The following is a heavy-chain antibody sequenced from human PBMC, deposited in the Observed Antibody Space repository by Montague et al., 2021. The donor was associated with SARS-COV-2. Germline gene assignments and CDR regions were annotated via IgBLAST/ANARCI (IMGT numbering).Heavy chain of an antibody. CDR1: GGSISSGGYY. D-gene: IGHD3-22*01. CDR3: ASARITMIVVVDAFDI. J-gene: IGHJ3*02. Sequence: TLSLTCTVSGGSISSGGYYWSWIRQPPGKGLEWIGYIYFSGSTYYNPSLKSRVTISVDTSKNQFSLKLSSVTAADTAVYYCASARITMIVVVDAFDIWGQGTMVTVSS. V-gene: IGHV4-31*03. CDR2: IYFSGST.